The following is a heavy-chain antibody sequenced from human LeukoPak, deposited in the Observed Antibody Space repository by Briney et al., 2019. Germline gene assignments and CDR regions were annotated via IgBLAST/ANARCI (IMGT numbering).Heavy chain of an antibody. CDR2: ISYDAINK. CDR3: ARESGSQRAFDI. J-gene: IGHJ3*02. CDR1: GFTFSNYV. D-gene: IGHD1-26*01. V-gene: IGHV3-30-3*01. Sequence: GGSLRLSCAASGFTFSNYVMHWVRQGPGKGLQWVSFISYDAINKYYSDSVKGRFTVSRDNSKNMLYLQLDSLRAEDTAVYYCARESGSQRAFDIWGQGTMVTVSS.